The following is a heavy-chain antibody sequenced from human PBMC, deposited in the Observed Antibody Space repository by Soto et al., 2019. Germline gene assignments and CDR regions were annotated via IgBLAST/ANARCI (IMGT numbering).Heavy chain of an antibody. J-gene: IGHJ4*02. D-gene: IGHD6-19*01. Sequence: SCKASGYTFTSYYMHWVRQAPGKGLEWVAVISYDGSNKYYADSVKGRFTISRDNSKNTLYLQMNSLRAEDTAVYYCARNSAAVAAPSLYFDYWGQGTLVTVSS. CDR2: ISYDGSNK. V-gene: IGHV3-30-3*01. CDR3: ARNSAAVAAPSLYFDY. CDR1: GYTFTSYY.